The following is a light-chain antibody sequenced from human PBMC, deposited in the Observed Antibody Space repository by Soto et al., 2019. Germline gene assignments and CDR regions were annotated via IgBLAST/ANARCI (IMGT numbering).Light chain of an antibody. V-gene: IGKV1-39*01. J-gene: IGKJ2*01. CDR1: QAINTY. Sequence: DIQMTQSPSSLSASLGDRVTITCRASQAINTYLHWFQQRPGGAPKLLIYSASSLQTGVPPRFSGSGSGTHFTLPISSLQAEDFATYYCQQSSSTPHTFGQGTIVEIK. CDR3: QQSSSTPHT. CDR2: SAS.